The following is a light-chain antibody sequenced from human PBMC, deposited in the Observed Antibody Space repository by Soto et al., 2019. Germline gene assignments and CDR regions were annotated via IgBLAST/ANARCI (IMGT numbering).Light chain of an antibody. CDR3: QQYNNWHRS. CDR2: GAS. CDR1: QSVSSN. V-gene: IGKV3-15*01. J-gene: IGKJ2*01. Sequence: EIVMTQSPATLSVSPGERATLSCRASQSVSSNLAWYQQKPGQAPRLLIYGASTRATGIPARFSGSGAGTEFTLTVSSLQSEDFAVYYFQQYNNWHRSFGQGNQLESK.